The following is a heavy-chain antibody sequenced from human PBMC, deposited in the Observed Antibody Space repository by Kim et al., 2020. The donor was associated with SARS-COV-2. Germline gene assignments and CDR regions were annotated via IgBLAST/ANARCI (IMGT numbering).Heavy chain of an antibody. V-gene: IGHV3-30*04. CDR1: GFTFSSYA. Sequence: GGSLRLSCAASGFTFSSYAMHWVRQAPGKGLEWVAVISYDGSNKYYADSVKGRFTISRDNSKNTLYLQMNSLRAEDTAVYYCARDRSGSYDYWGQGTLVTVSS. J-gene: IGHJ4*02. CDR2: ISYDGSNK. CDR3: ARDRSGSYDY. D-gene: IGHD1-26*01.